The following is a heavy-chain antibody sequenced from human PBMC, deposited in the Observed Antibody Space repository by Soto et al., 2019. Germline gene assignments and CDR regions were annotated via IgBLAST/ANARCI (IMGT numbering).Heavy chain of an antibody. Sequence: ASVKVSCKASGYTFTGYYMHWVRQAPGQGLEWMGWINPNSGGTNYAQKFQGWVTMTRDTSISTAYMELSRLRSDDTAVYYCARGGYDFWSGYSFDRWVDWFDPWGQGTLVTVSS. CDR3: ARGGYDFWSGYSFDRWVDWFDP. CDR1: GYTFTGYY. J-gene: IGHJ5*02. D-gene: IGHD3-3*01. CDR2: INPNSGGT. V-gene: IGHV1-2*04.